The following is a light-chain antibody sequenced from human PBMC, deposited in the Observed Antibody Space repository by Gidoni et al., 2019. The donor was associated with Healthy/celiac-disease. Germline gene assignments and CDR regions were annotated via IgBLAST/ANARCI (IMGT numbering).Light chain of an antibody. Sequence: QSALTQPASVSGSPGQSITISCTGTSSDIGGYNHVSWYQQHPGKAPKLIIYDVTNRPSGVSNRFSGSKSGNTASLTISGLQAEDEADYYCSSYTSSTSGVVFGGGTKLTVL. CDR1: SSDIGGYNH. CDR2: DVT. V-gene: IGLV2-14*03. CDR3: SSYTSSTSGVV. J-gene: IGLJ2*01.